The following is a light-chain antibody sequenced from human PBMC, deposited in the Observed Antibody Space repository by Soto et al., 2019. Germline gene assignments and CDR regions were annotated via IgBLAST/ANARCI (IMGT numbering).Light chain of an antibody. Sequence: QSVLTQPPSASATPGQRVTISCFGSSSNIGSNFVYWYHHLPGTAPKLLIYRNNQRPSGVPDRFSGSKSGTSVSLAISGLRSEDEADYYCAAWDDSLSGLVFGGGTQLTVL. CDR2: RNN. J-gene: IGLJ2*01. CDR1: SSNIGSNF. CDR3: AAWDDSLSGLV. V-gene: IGLV1-47*01.